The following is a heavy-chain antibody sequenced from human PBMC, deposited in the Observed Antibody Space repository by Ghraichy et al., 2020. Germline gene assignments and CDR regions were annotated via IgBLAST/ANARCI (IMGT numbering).Heavy chain of an antibody. CDR3: ARDGARRGAMVRGVIRWFDP. D-gene: IGHD3-10*01. V-gene: IGHV4-31*03. Sequence: SETLSLTCTVSGGSISSGGYYWSWIRQHPGKGLEWIGYIYYSGSTYYNPSLKSRVTISVDTSKNQFSLKLSSVTAADTAVYYCARDGARRGAMVRGVIRWFDPWGQGTLVTVSS. J-gene: IGHJ5*02. CDR1: GGSISSGGYY. CDR2: IYYSGST.